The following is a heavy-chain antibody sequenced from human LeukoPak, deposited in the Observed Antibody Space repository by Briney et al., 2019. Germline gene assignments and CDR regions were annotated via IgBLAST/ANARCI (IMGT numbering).Heavy chain of an antibody. CDR3: ARMTTVNPYYFDY. CDR2: INHSGST. Sequence: SETLSLTCAVYGGSFSGYYWSWIRQPPGKGLEWIGEINHSGSTNYNPSLKSRVTISVDTSKNQFSLKLGSVTAADTAVYYCARMTTVNPYYFDYWGQGTLVTVSS. CDR1: GGSFSGYY. J-gene: IGHJ4*02. V-gene: IGHV4-34*01. D-gene: IGHD4-11*01.